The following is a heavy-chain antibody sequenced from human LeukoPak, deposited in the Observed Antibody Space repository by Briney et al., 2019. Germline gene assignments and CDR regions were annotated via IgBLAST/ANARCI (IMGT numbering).Heavy chain of an antibody. Sequence: PSGTLSLTCAVSGGSISSSNWWRWVRQPPGKGLEWIGEIYHSGSTNYNPSLKSRVTISVDKSKNQFSLKLSSVTAADTAVYYCAREVSMLGSWFDPWGQGTLVTVSS. CDR1: GGSISSSNW. J-gene: IGHJ5*02. V-gene: IGHV4-4*02. CDR3: AREVSMLGSWFDP. CDR2: IYHSGST. D-gene: IGHD3-10*02.